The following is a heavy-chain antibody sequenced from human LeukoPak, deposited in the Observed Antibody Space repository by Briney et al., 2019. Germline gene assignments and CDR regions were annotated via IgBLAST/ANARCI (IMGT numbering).Heavy chain of an antibody. CDR2: ASADGGK. Sequence: PGGSLRLSCAASGFTFNSYAIHWVRQTPGKGLEWVAIASADGGKYYAASVKGRFTISRDNSVNTVYLQMNSLRPDDTALFYCAKDRYTTGRPLDYWGQGTLVTVSS. CDR3: AKDRYTTGRPLDY. D-gene: IGHD1-1*01. V-gene: IGHV3-30*18. CDR1: GFTFNSYA. J-gene: IGHJ4*02.